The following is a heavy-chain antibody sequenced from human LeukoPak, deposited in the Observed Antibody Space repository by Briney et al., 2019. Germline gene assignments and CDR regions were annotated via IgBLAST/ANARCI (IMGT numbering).Heavy chain of an antibody. V-gene: IGHV3-30*02. CDR1: GFTFSSYG. J-gene: IGHJ4*02. CDR2: IRYDGSNK. D-gene: IGHD5-18*01. CDR3: ARDSRGYGLYYSDC. Sequence: GGSLRLSCAASGFTFSSYGMHWVRQTPGKGLEWVAFIRYDGSNKYYADSVKGRFTISRDNAKNSLYLQMNSLRAEDTAVYYCARDSRGYGLYYSDCWGQGTLVTVSS.